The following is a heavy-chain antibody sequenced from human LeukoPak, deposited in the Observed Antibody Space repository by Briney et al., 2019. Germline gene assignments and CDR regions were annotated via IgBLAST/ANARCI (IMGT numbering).Heavy chain of an antibody. CDR2: ISSSSTTI. V-gene: IGHV3-48*02. CDR3: AKSESYRFDY. J-gene: IGHJ4*02. CDR1: GFTFSSYS. D-gene: IGHD1-26*01. Sequence: GGSLRPSCAASGFTFSSYSMNWVRQAPGKGLEWVSFISSSSTTIYYADSVKGRFTISRDNAKNSLYLQVNSLRDEDTAVYYCAKSESYRFDYWGRGTLVTVSS.